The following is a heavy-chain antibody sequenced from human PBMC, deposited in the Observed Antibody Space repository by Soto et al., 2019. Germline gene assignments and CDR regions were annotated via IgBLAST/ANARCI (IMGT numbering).Heavy chain of an antibody. Sequence: QVQLVQSGAEVKKPGSSVKVSCKASGGTFSSYAISWVRQAPGQGLEWMGGIIPIFGTANYAQKFKGRVTITADESTSTAYMELSSLRSEDTAVYYCARGGDCTNGVCYTWAYYFDYWGQGTLVTVSS. V-gene: IGHV1-69*01. D-gene: IGHD2-8*01. CDR3: ARGGDCTNGVCYTWAYYFDY. CDR2: IIPIFGTA. J-gene: IGHJ4*02. CDR1: GGTFSSYA.